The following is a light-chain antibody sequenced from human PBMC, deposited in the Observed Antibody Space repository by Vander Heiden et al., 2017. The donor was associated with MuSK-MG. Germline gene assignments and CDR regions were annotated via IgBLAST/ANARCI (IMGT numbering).Light chain of an antibody. V-gene: IGKV1-33*01. CDR3: QQDDNLLLT. CDR2: DAS. J-gene: IGKJ4*01. CDR1: QDINTY. Sequence: DIQMTQSPSSLSDSVGDRVIISCQESQDINTYLNWYQQKAGKAPNLLIYDASKLETGVPSRCSGSGTGTDFTLTISSLQPEDVATYYCQQDDNLLLTFGGGTKVEIK.